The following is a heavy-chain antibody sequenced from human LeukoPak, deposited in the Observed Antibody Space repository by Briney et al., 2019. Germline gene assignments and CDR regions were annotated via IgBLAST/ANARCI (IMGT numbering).Heavy chain of an antibody. CDR2: IYYSGST. J-gene: IGHJ4*02. CDR3: VRMGPAAAGIID. CDR1: GGSISSYY. V-gene: IGHV4-59*08. D-gene: IGHD6-13*01. Sequence: SETLSLTCTVSGGSISSYYWSWIRQPPGKGLEWIGYIYYSGSTNYNPSLKSRVTISVDRSKNQFSLKLSSVTAADTAVYYCVRMGPAAAGIIDWGQGTLVTVSS.